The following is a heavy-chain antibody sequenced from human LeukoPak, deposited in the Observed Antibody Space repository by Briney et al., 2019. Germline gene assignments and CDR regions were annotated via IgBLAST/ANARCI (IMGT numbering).Heavy chain of an antibody. D-gene: IGHD2-8*01. CDR3: ARRYASRGSKRSGPTHYYHMDV. V-gene: IGHV4-34*01. CDR1: AGSFTGYY. Sequence: SDTLSLTCAVYAGSFTGYYWSWIRRPPGTGLEWIGEINHSGSTNYNPSLKSRVTISVDTSKNKFSLKLSSVTAADTAVYYCARRYASRGSKRSGPTHYYHMDVWGKGTTVTVSS. CDR2: INHSGST. J-gene: IGHJ6*03.